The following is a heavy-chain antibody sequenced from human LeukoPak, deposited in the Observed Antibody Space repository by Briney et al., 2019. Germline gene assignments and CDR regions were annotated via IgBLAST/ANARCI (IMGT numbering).Heavy chain of an antibody. J-gene: IGHJ4*02. CDR3: ARDMRIKGDSWNYGLDY. Sequence: GGSLRLSCVASGFTVSSNYMSWVRQAPGKGLEWVSGISGSGDSTYYADSVKGRFTISRDNSKNTLYLQMNSLRAEDTAVYYCARDMRIKGDSWNYGLDYWGQGTLVTVSS. CDR2: ISGSGDST. CDR1: GFTVSSNY. D-gene: IGHD1-7*01. V-gene: IGHV3-23*01.